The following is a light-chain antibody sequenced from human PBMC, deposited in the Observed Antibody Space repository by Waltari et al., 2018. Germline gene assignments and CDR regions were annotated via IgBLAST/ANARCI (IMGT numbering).Light chain of an antibody. CDR1: QSLTSTY. CDR2: GTS. Sequence: EILLTQSPVTLSLSPGERATVSCRASQSLTSTYLAWYQQKLGQAPRRLIFGTSSRATGSPDRLSGSGSGTDFTHTISRLEADDFAVYYCQQYDSSPLTFGGGTKVEIK. V-gene: IGKV3-20*01. J-gene: IGKJ4*01. CDR3: QQYDSSPLT.